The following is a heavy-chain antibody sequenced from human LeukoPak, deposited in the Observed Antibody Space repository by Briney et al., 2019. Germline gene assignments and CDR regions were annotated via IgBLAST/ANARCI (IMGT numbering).Heavy chain of an antibody. CDR2: ISGSGGST. V-gene: IGHV3-23*01. J-gene: IGHJ6*04. CDR3: AKDLRVTIFGVVIITPDV. Sequence: GGSLRLSCAASGFTFSSYAMSWVRQAPGKGLEWVSAISGSGGSTYYADSVKGRFTISRDNSKNTLYLQMNSLRAEDTAVYYCAKDLRVTIFGVVIITPDVWGKGTTVTVSS. CDR1: GFTFSSYA. D-gene: IGHD3-3*01.